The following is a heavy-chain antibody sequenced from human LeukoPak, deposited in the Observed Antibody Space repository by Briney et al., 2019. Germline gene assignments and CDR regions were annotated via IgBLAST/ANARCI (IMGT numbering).Heavy chain of an antibody. V-gene: IGHV1-18*01. Sequence: ASVKVSCKASGYTFTSYGISWVRQAPGQGLEWMGWISAYNGNTNYAQTLQGRVTMTTDTSTSTAYMELRSVRSDDTAVYYCARDGRLRGSYDYWGQGTLVTVSS. CDR3: ARDGRLRGSYDY. CDR2: ISAYNGNT. CDR1: GYTFTSYG. J-gene: IGHJ4*02. D-gene: IGHD1-26*01.